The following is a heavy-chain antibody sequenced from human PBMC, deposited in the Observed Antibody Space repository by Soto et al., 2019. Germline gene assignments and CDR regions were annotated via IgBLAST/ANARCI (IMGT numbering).Heavy chain of an antibody. Sequence: GGSLRLSCAASGFTFSSYAMHWVRQAPGKGLEWVAVISYDGSNKYYADSVKGLFTISRDNSKNTLYLQMNSLRAEDTAVYYCARDLNEREYQLLSPYNWFDPWGQGTLVTVSS. J-gene: IGHJ5*02. D-gene: IGHD2-2*01. CDR1: GFTFSSYA. CDR3: ARDLNEREYQLLSPYNWFDP. V-gene: IGHV3-30*04. CDR2: ISYDGSNK.